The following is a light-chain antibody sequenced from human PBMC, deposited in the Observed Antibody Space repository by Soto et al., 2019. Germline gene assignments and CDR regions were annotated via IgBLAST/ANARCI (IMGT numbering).Light chain of an antibody. CDR1: QDVRGA. J-gene: IGKJ5*01. CDR2: DVS. CDR3: QQFNSYPIT. Sequence: AIQLTHSPSSLSASVGDRVTITCRASQDVRGALAWYQQKPGKAPKILVYDVSVSESGVPTRFSGSGSGTDFTLTSSSLQPVDFATYYCQQFNSYPITFGQGTRLEIK. V-gene: IGKV1-13*02.